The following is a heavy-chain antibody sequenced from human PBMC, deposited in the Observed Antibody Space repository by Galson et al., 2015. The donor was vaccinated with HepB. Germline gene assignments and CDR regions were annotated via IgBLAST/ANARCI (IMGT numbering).Heavy chain of an antibody. CDR3: ATTKFGSGAYWTFDI. Sequence: SLRLSCAASDSTFSSYTMNWVRQTPGKGLQWLSYISTNEATIHYADSVKGRFTIARDNAKNTMWLQMNSLRAEDTAVYYCATTKFGSGAYWTFDIWGPGTLVTVSS. CDR1: DSTFSSYT. V-gene: IGHV3-48*04. D-gene: IGHD4/OR15-4a*01. CDR2: ISTNEATI. J-gene: IGHJ3*02.